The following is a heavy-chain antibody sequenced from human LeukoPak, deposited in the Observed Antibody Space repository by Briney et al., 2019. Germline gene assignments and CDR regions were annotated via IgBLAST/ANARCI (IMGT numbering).Heavy chain of an antibody. Sequence: PGGSLRLSCGASGFTFSSYEMNWVRQAPGKGLEWVSYISSSGSTIYYADSVKGRFTISRDNAKNSLYLQMNSLRAEDTAVYYCARVRDYYDILTDRSFDYWGQGTLVTVSS. D-gene: IGHD3-9*01. CDR1: GFTFSSYE. CDR2: ISSSGSTI. V-gene: IGHV3-48*03. CDR3: ARVRDYYDILTDRSFDY. J-gene: IGHJ4*02.